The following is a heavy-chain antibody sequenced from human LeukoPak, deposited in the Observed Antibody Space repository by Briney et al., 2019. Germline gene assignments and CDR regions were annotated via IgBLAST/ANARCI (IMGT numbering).Heavy chain of an antibody. J-gene: IGHJ4*02. V-gene: IGHV3-23*01. CDR3: AKDVGSSITARRAFDY. CDR2: ISGSGAST. CDR1: GFTFSSNA. D-gene: IGHD6-6*01. Sequence: GGSLRLSCAASGFTFSSNAMSWVRQAPGKGLEWVSSISGSGASTYYADSVKGWFTIYRDNSKNTLYLQMNSLRAEDTAIYYCAKDVGSSITARRAFDYWGQGSLVTVSS.